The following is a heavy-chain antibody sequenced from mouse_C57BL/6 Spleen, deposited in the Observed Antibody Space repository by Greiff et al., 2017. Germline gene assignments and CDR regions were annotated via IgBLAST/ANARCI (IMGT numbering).Heavy chain of an antibody. Sequence: VQLQQSGAELARPGASVKLSCKASGYTFTSYGISWVKQRTGQGLEWIGEIDPRSGNTYYNEKFKGKATLTADKSSSTAYMELSSLTSEDSAVYFCARGAGSSSFDYWGQGTTLTVSS. CDR1: GYTFTSYG. CDR3: ARGAGSSSFDY. V-gene: IGHV1-81*01. J-gene: IGHJ2*01. D-gene: IGHD1-1*01. CDR2: IDPRSGNT.